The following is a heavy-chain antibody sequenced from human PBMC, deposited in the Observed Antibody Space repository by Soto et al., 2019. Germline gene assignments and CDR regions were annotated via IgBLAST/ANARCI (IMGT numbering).Heavy chain of an antibody. CDR2: IIPIFGTA. Sequence: ASVKVSCKASGCTSSSYAISWVRQAPGQGLEWMGGIIPIFGTANYAQKFQGRVTITADESTSTAYMELSSLRSEDTAVYYCARDLVDTAMVAYYYYGMHVWGQGTTVTVS. D-gene: IGHD5-18*01. V-gene: IGHV1-69*13. CDR3: ARDLVDTAMVAYYYYGMHV. CDR1: GCTSSSYA. J-gene: IGHJ6*02.